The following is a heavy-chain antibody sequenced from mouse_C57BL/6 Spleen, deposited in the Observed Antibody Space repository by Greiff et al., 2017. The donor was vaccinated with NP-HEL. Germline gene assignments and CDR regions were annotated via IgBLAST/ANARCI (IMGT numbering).Heavy chain of an antibody. V-gene: IGHV3-6*01. J-gene: IGHJ2*01. D-gene: IGHD4-1*01. Sequence: EVKLQESGPGLVKPSQSLSLTCSVTGYSITSGYYWNWIRQFPGNKLEWMGYISYDGSNNYNPSLKNRISITRDTSKNQFFLKLNSVTTEDTATYYCARGGNWDLWYFDYWGQGTTLTVSS. CDR1: GYSITSGYY. CDR3: ARGGNWDLWYFDY. CDR2: ISYDGSN.